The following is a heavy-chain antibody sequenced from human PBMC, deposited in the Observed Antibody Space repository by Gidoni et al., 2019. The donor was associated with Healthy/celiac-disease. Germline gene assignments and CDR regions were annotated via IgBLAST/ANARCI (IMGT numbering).Heavy chain of an antibody. CDR1: GFTVSSYW. J-gene: IGHJ4*02. V-gene: IGHV3-7*03. D-gene: IGHD6-19*01. Sequence: EVQLVESGGGLVQPGGSLRLSCAASGFTVSSYWMSWVRQAPGKGLEGVANIKQDGSDKYYVDSVKGRFTSSRDNAKNSLYLQMNSLRAEDTAVYYCARATGIAVAGTFDYWGQGTLVTVSS. CDR3: ARATGIAVAGTFDY. CDR2: IKQDGSDK.